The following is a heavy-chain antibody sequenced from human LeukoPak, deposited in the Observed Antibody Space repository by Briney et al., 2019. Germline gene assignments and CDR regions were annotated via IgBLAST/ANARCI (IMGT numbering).Heavy chain of an antibody. Sequence: GGSLRLSCAASGFTFTTFAMSWVRQAPGKGLEWVSAISGSGGSTYYADSVKGRFTISRDNSKNTLYLQMNSLRAEDTAVYYCAGRRYSGSYSEHYYYYMDVWGKGTTVTVSS. CDR2: ISGSGGST. J-gene: IGHJ6*03. CDR1: GFTFTTFA. CDR3: AGRRYSGSYSEHYYYYMDV. V-gene: IGHV3-23*01. D-gene: IGHD1-26*01.